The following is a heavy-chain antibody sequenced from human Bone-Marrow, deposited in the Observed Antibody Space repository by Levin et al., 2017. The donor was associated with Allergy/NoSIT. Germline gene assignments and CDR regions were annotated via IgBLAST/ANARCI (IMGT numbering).Heavy chain of an antibody. Sequence: LSGGSLRLSCAASGFRFSSYWMSWVRQAPGKGPEWVANIKQDGSQKYYVDSVKGRFTISRDNAKNSVHLQMNSLRAEDTATYFCVSGSGTFGIDDWGRGTLVTVSS. CDR3: VSGSGTFGIDD. J-gene: IGHJ4*02. D-gene: IGHD1-26*01. CDR1: GFRFSSYW. V-gene: IGHV3-7*01. CDR2: IKQDGSQK.